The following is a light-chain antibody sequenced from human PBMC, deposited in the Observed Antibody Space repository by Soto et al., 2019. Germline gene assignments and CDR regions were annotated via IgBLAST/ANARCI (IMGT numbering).Light chain of an antibody. J-gene: IGKJ1*01. CDR2: GAS. CDR3: QQYNSYST. CDR1: QSLSSGY. Sequence: ETVLTQSPGTLSLSPGERATLSCRASQSLSSGYLAWYQQRPGQAPRLLISGASSRAPGIPDRFSGTGSGTEFTLTISRLEPDDFATYYCQQYNSYSTFGQGTKVEIK. V-gene: IGKV3-20*01.